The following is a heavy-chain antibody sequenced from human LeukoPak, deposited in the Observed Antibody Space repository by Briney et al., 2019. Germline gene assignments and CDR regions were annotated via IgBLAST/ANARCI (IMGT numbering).Heavy chain of an antibody. V-gene: IGHV1-18*01. Sequence: ASVKVSCKASGYTFTSYGISWVRQAPGQGLEWMGWISAYNGNTNYAQKLQGRVTMTEDTSTDTAYMELSSLRSEDTAVYYCATERYYDYVWGSYRHNWFDPWGQGTLVTVSS. J-gene: IGHJ5*02. CDR1: GYTFTSYG. D-gene: IGHD3-16*02. CDR2: ISAYNGNT. CDR3: ATERYYDYVWGSYRHNWFDP.